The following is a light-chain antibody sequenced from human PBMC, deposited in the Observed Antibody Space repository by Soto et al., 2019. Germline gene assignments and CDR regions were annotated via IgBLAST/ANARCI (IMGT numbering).Light chain of an antibody. CDR2: EVS. V-gene: IGKV2D-29*02. CDR3: MQSTQLPPT. J-gene: IGKJ5*01. CDR1: QSLLHITGETF. Sequence: DVVMTQTPLSLSVTPGQPASISCKSSQSLLHITGETFLFWSLQKPGQSPQLLIYEVSTRVSVVPDRFSGSGSGTDFTLEISRVETDDVGIYYCMQSTQLPPTFGQGTRLGIE.